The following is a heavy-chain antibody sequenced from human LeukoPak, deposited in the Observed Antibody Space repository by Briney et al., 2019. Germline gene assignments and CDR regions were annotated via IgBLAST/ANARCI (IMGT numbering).Heavy chain of an antibody. CDR1: GGTFSSYA. CDR2: IIPIFGTA. J-gene: IGHJ6*01. V-gene: IGHV1-69*13. CDR3: ARDLGASSSWGGYGMDV. D-gene: IGHD6-13*01. Sequence: RASVKVSCKASGGTFSSYAISWVRQAPGQGLEWMGGIIPIFGTANYAQKFQGRVTITADESTSTAYMELSSLRSEDMAVYYCARDLGASSSWGGYGMDVWGQGTTVTVSS.